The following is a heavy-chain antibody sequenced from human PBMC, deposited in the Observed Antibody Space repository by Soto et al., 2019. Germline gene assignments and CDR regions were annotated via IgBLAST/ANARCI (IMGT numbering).Heavy chain of an antibody. CDR3: AKGLINGRWYAED. V-gene: IGHV3-23*01. D-gene: IGHD6-13*01. CDR1: GFTFSSCV. J-gene: IGHJ4*02. Sequence: EVHLLESGGGLVHPGESLRLSCGASGFTFSSCVMTWVRQAPGKGLEWVSCITDSGTGTYYADSVKGRFTISRDNSKNTMYLQMNNLRVEDTGVYYCAKGLINGRWYAEDWGQGTLVTSPQ. CDR2: ITDSGTGT.